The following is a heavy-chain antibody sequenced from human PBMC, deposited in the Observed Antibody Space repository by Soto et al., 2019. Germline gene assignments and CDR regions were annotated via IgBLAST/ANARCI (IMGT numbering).Heavy chain of an antibody. CDR3: ASTMIRYYGMDV. Sequence: SVKVSCKASGGTFSSYAISWVRQAPGQGLEWMGGIIPIFGTANYAQKFQGRVTITADESTSTAYMELSSLRSEDTAVYYCASTMIRYYGMDVWGQGTTVTVYS. J-gene: IGHJ6*02. V-gene: IGHV1-69*13. D-gene: IGHD3-22*01. CDR1: GGTFSSYA. CDR2: IIPIFGTA.